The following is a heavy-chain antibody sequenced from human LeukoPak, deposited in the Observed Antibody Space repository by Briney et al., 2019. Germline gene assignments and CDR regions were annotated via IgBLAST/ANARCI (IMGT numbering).Heavy chain of an antibody. V-gene: IGHV4-30-4*01. D-gene: IGHD3-22*01. Sequence: PSETLSLTCTVSGGSISSGDYYWSWIRKPPGKGLEWIAYMYYSGSTYYNPSLKSRVTMSADTSKNQLSLKLSSVTAADTAVYYCARPYYYDSRSDPGGQGILVTVSS. J-gene: IGHJ5*02. CDR2: MYYSGST. CDR1: GGSISSGDYY. CDR3: ARPYYYDSRSDP.